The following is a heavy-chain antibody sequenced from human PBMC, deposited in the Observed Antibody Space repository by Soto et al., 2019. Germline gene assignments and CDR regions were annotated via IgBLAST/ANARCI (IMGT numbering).Heavy chain of an antibody. D-gene: IGHD5-12*01. Sequence: GESLKISCKGSGYSFTSYWIGWVRQMPGKGLEWMGIIYPGDSDTRYSPSFQGQVTISADKSISTAYLQWSSLKASDTAMYYCASFLRGYSGYDSGSGIAAFDIWGQGTMVTVSS. CDR3: ASFLRGYSGYDSGSGIAAFDI. J-gene: IGHJ3*02. CDR1: GYSFTSYW. CDR2: IYPGDSDT. V-gene: IGHV5-51*01.